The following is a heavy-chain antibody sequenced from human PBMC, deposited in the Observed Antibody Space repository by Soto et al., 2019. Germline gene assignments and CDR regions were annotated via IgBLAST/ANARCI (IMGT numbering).Heavy chain of an antibody. D-gene: IGHD3-22*01. Sequence: ASVKVSCKASGGTFSSYAISWVRQAPGQGLEWMGGIIPIFGTANYAQKFQGRVTITADESTSTAYMELSSLRSEDTAVYYCARDPTYYYDSSGYRYYYGMDVWGQGTTVTVSS. CDR1: GGTFSSYA. CDR2: IIPIFGTA. CDR3: ARDPTYYYDSSGYRYYYGMDV. J-gene: IGHJ6*02. V-gene: IGHV1-69*13.